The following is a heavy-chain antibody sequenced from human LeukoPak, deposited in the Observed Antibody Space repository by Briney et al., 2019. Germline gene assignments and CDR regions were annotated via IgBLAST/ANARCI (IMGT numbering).Heavy chain of an antibody. CDR3: AKDRSTVTIGY. J-gene: IGHJ4*02. CDR1: GFTFSSYV. V-gene: IGHV3-23*01. CDR2: ISGSGGST. D-gene: IGHD4-17*01. Sequence: PGGSLRLSCAASGFTFSSYVMNWVRQAPGKGLEWVSGISGSGGSTYYADSVKGRFTISRDNSKNTLYLQMNSLRAEDTAVYYCAKDRSTVTIGYWGQGTLVTVSS.